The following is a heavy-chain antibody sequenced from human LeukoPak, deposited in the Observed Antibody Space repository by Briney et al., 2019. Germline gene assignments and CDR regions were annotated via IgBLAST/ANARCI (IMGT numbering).Heavy chain of an antibody. CDR2: IYYSGST. CDR3: ARGGYSISWYGL. V-gene: IGHV4-59*01. CDR1: GGSISSYY. Sequence: SETLSLTCTVSGGSISSYYWSWIRQPPGKGLEWIGYIYYSGSTNYNPSLKSRVTISVDTSKNQFSLKLSSVTAADTAVYYCARGGYSISWYGLWGQGTLVTVSS. J-gene: IGHJ4*02. D-gene: IGHD6-13*01.